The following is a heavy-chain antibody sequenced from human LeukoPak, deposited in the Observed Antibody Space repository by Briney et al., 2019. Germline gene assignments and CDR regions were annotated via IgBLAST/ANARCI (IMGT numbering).Heavy chain of an antibody. V-gene: IGHV3-30-3*01. CDR2: ISYDGSNK. CDR1: GFTFSSYA. Sequence: GGSLRLSCAASGFTFSSYAMHWVRQAPGKGLEWVAVISYDGSNKYYADSVKGRFTISRDNSKNTLYLQMNSLRAEDTAVYYCAKWATVVTNYFDYWGQGTLVTVSS. D-gene: IGHD4-23*01. J-gene: IGHJ4*02. CDR3: AKWATVVTNYFDY.